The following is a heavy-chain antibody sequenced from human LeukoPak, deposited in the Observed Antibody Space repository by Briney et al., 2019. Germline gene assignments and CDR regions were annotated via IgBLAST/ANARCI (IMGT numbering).Heavy chain of an antibody. CDR1: GGSFSGYY. CDR3: ARGRPVFDY. V-gene: IGHV4-34*01. J-gene: IGHJ4*02. CDR2: INHSGST. Sequence: SETLSLTCAVYGGSFSGYYWSWIRQPPGKGLVWIGEINHSGSTNYNPSLKSRVTISVDTSKNQFSLNLSSVTAADTAVYYCARGRPVFDYWGQGTLVTVSS.